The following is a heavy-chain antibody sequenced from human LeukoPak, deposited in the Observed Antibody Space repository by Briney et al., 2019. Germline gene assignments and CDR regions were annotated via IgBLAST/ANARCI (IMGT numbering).Heavy chain of an antibody. CDR2: IYYSGST. D-gene: IGHD3-22*01. Sequence: SQTLSLTCTVSGGSISSSSYYWGWIRQPPGKGLEWIGSIYYSGSTYYNPSLKSRVTISVDTSKNQFSLKLSSVTAADTAVYYCASHLLQDSSGYPPYYFDYWGQGTLVTVSS. J-gene: IGHJ4*02. CDR3: ASHLLQDSSGYPPYYFDY. V-gene: IGHV4-39*01. CDR1: GGSISSSSYY.